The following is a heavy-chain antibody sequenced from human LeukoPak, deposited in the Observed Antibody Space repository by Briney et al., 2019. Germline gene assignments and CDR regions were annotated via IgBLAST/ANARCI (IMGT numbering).Heavy chain of an antibody. CDR3: ARHWAMRGVRGRYFQH. CDR1: GGAINSSTYY. CDR2: IYYSGST. V-gene: IGHV4-39*01. D-gene: IGHD3-3*01. J-gene: IGHJ1*01. Sequence: SETLSLTCTVSGGAINSSTYYWGWIRQPPGKGLEWITNIYYSGSTYYNPFCKSRVPIPEPTTKKQFSLKLSSVTAADTAVYYCARHWAMRGVRGRYFQHWGQGTLVTVSS.